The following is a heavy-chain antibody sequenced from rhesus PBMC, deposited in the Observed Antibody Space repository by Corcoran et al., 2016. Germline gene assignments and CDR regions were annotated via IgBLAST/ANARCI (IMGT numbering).Heavy chain of an antibody. CDR3: VRHERIAGTMFRFDV. CDR1: GGSITGYY. Sequence: QVKLQQWGEGLVKPSETLSLTRAVYGGSITGYYWSWIRQPPGKGLEWIGNIDGSSANTKNNPSLRNRVSIAKDTSKKQLSLKLSSVTAADTAVYYCVRHERIAGTMFRFDVWGPGVLVTVSS. V-gene: IGHV4-73*01. CDR2: IDGSSANT. J-gene: IGHJ5-1*01. D-gene: IGHD1-1-1*01.